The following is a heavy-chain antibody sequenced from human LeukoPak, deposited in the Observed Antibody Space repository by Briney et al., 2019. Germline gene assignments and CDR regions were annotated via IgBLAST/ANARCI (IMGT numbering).Heavy chain of an antibody. V-gene: IGHV3-30*18. CDR3: AKAWLDYGDYWDWFDP. CDR1: GVTFSSYG. J-gene: IGHJ5*02. Sequence: PGGPLRLSCAASGVTFSSYGMHWVRQAPGKGLEWVAVISYDGSNKYYADSVKGRFTISRDNSKNTLYLQMNSLRAEDTAVYYCAKAWLDYGDYWDWFDPWGQGTLVTVSS. CDR2: ISYDGSNK. D-gene: IGHD4-17*01.